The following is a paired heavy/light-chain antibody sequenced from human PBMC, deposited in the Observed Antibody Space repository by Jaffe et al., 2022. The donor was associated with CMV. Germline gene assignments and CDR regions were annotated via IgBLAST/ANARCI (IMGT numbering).Light chain of an antibody. CDR2: GAS. CDR3: QQYNNWPPSYT. J-gene: IGKJ2*01. Sequence: EIVMTQSPATLSVSPGERATLSCRASQSVSSNLAWYQQKPGQAPRLLIYGASTRATGIPARFSGSGSGTEFTLTISSLQSEDFAVYYCQQYNNWPPSYTFGQGTKLEIK. CDR1: QSVSSN. V-gene: IGKV3-15*01.
Heavy chain of an antibody. CDR3: AREGGLGTVVTVGEDYYYYYMDV. D-gene: IGHD2-15*01. CDR1: GGTFSSYA. CDR2: IIPILGIA. J-gene: IGHJ6*03. V-gene: IGHV1-69*09. Sequence: QVQLVQSGAEVKKPGSSVKVSCKASGGTFSSYAISWVRQAPGQGLEWMGRIIPILGIANYAQKFQGRVTITADKSTSTAYMELSSLRSEDTAVYYCAREGGLGTVVTVGEDYYYYYMDVWGKGTTVTVSS.